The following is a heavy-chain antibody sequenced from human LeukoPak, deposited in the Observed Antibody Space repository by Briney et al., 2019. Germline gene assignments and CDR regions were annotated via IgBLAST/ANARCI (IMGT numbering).Heavy chain of an antibody. J-gene: IGHJ4*02. CDR1: GFTFSSYA. CDR3: ARQWRELQLGY. Sequence: GGSLRLSCAASGFTFSSYAMSWVRQAPGKGLEWVSTISGGTSGTHYADSVRGRFTISRDNAKNSLYLQMNSLRAEDTAVYYCARQWRELQLGYWGQGTLVTVSS. V-gene: IGHV3-23*01. D-gene: IGHD5-18*01. CDR2: ISGGTSGT.